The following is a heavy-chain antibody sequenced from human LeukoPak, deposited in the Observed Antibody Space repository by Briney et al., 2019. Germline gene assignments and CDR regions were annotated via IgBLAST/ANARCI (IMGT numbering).Heavy chain of an antibody. J-gene: IGHJ5*02. CDR3: ARGSSWYHWFDP. Sequence: PSETLSLTCTVSGGSISSSSYYWGWTRQPPGKGLEWIGTIYYGGSSNYNPSLKSRVTIPVDTSKNQFSLKLSSVTAADTAVYYCARGSSWYHWFDPWGQGTLVTVSS. CDR2: IYYGGSS. V-gene: IGHV4-39*01. CDR1: GGSISSSSYY. D-gene: IGHD6-13*01.